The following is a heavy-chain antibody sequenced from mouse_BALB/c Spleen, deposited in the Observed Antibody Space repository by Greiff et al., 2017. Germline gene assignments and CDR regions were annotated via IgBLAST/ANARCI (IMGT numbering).Heavy chain of an antibody. D-gene: IGHD2-1*01. CDR1: GYTFTSYN. V-gene: IGHV1-12*01. Sequence: LQQPGAELVKPGASVKMSCKASGYTFTSYNMHWVKQTPGQGLEWIGAIYPGNGDTSYNQKFKGKATLTADKSSSTAYMQLSSLTSEDSAVYYCARSDGNYGYYYAMDYWGQGTSVTVSS. CDR3: ARSDGNYGYYYAMDY. CDR2: IYPGNGDT. J-gene: IGHJ4*01.